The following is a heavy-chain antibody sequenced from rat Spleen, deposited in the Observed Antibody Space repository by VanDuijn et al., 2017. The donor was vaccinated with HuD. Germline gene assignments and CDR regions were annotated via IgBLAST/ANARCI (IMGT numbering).Heavy chain of an antibody. V-gene: IGHV5S13*01. CDR1: GMSFTNYD. CDR2: ISTGGGNT. D-gene: IGHD1-1*01. CDR3: ARHSGTVKGVMDA. J-gene: IGHJ4*01. Sequence: EVQLVESGGGLVQPGRSLKLSCAASGMSFTNYDMAWVRQAPTKGLGWIASISTGGGNTYYRDSVKGLFIISRDNAKNTQYLQLDSPRSEDTATYYWARHSGTVKGVMDAWGQGTSVTVSA.